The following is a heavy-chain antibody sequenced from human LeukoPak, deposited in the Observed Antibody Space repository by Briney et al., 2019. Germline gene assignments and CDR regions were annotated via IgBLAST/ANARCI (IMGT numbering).Heavy chain of an antibody. CDR1: GYIFTGYF. J-gene: IGHJ5*02. D-gene: IGHD1-1*01. Sequence: ASVRVSCKASGYIFTGYFMNWVRQAPGQGLEWMGWINPNSGGANYAQKFQGRVTMTRDTSISTAYMELSSLTSDDTAVYYCARGSSERDWFDLSGQGTLVTVSS. V-gene: IGHV1-2*02. CDR3: ARGSSERDWFDL. CDR2: INPNSGGA.